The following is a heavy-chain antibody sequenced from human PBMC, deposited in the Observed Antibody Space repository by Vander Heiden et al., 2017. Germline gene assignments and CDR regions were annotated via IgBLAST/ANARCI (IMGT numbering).Heavy chain of an antibody. Sequence: EVQLLESGGGLVQPGGSLRLSCAASGSPFSSYAMSWVRQAPGKGLEWVSAISGSGGSTYYADSVKGRFTISRDNSKNTLYLQMNSLRAEDTAVYYCAKDQNHEGEDSVVVPAAKDYWGQGTLVTVSS. CDR1: GSPFSSYA. J-gene: IGHJ4*02. CDR2: ISGSGGST. D-gene: IGHD2-2*01. CDR3: AKDQNHEGEDSVVVPAAKDY. V-gene: IGHV3-23*01.